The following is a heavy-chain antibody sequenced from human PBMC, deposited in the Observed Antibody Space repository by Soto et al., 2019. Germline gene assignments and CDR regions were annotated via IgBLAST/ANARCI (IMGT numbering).Heavy chain of an antibody. V-gene: IGHV4-59*01. D-gene: IGHD4-4*01. Sequence: SETLSLTCTVSGGSISSYYWSWIRQLPGKGLEWIGYIYYSGSTNYNPSLKSRVTISVDTSKNQFSLKLSSVTAADTAVYYCARAVEDSNYGFDYWGQGTLVTVSS. CDR3: ARAVEDSNYGFDY. CDR2: IYYSGST. CDR1: GGSISSYY. J-gene: IGHJ4*02.